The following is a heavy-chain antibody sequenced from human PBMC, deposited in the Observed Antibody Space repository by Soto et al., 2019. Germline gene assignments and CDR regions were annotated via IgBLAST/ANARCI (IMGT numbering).Heavy chain of an antibody. J-gene: IGHJ3*02. CDR3: ARPHDYGDFVHAFDI. CDR1: GFTFSSYA. D-gene: IGHD4-17*01. V-gene: IGHV3-30-3*01. Sequence: QVQLVESGGGVVQPGRSLRLSCAASGFTFSSYAMHWVRQAPGKGLEWVAVISYDGSNKYYADSVKGRFTISRDNSKNTLYLQMTSLRAEDTAVYYCARPHDYGDFVHAFDIWVQGTMVTVSS. CDR2: ISYDGSNK.